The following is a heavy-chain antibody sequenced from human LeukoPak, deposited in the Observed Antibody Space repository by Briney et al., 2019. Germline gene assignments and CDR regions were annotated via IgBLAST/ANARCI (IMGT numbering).Heavy chain of an antibody. D-gene: IGHD1-14*01. J-gene: IGHJ3*02. CDR2: MNPNSGNT. V-gene: IGHV1-8*03. CDR1: GYTFTSYD. CDR3: ASIGTSSWNAFDI. Sequence: ASVKVSCKASGYTFTSYDINWVRQATGQGLEWMGWMNPNSGNTGYAQKFQGRVTITRNTSISTAYMELSSLRSEDTAVYYRASIGTSSWNAFDIWGQGTMVTVSS.